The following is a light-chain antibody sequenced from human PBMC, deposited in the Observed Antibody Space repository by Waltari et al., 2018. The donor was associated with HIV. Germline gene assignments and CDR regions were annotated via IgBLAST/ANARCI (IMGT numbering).Light chain of an antibody. V-gene: IGLV2-14*03. Sequence: QSALTQPASVSGSPGQSITISCTGRSSDVGGYNYVSWYQQHPGRAPKLMIYDVSNRPSGVSNRFSGSKSGNTASLTIFGLQAEDGADYYCSSYTSTRTHVFGTGTKVTVL. CDR1: SSDVGGYNY. CDR2: DVS. CDR3: SSYTSTRTHV. J-gene: IGLJ1*01.